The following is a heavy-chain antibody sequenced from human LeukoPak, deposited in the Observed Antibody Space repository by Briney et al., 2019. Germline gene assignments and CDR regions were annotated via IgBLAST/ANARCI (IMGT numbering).Heavy chain of an antibody. CDR1: GGSFSGYY. V-gene: IGHV4-34*01. Sequence: SETLSLTCAVYGGSFSGYYWSWIRQPPGKGLEWIGEINHSGSTNYNPSLKSRVTISVDTSKNQFSLKLSSVTAADTAVYYCASSNSGSYYFDYWAREPWSPSPQ. D-gene: IGHD4-11*01. CDR3: ASSNSGSYYFDY. CDR2: INHSGST. J-gene: IGHJ4*02.